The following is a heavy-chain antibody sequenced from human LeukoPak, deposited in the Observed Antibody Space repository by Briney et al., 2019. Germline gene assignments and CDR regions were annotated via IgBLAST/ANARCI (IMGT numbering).Heavy chain of an antibody. CDR1: GYTFTSYY. D-gene: IGHD5-12*01. V-gene: IGHV1-46*01. CDR3: ASSREATIDY. J-gene: IGHJ4*02. Sequence: ASVKVSCKASGYTFTSYYMHLVRQAPGQGLEWMGIINPSGGSTRSAQESQGRVTRKMHKPTSTANMELRSLRSEDTAVFYCASSREATIDYWGQGTLVTVSS. CDR2: INPSGGST.